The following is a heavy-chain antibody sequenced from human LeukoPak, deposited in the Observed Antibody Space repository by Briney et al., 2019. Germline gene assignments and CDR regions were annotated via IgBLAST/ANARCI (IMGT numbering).Heavy chain of an antibody. Sequence: PSETLSLTCTVPGGSISSYYWSWIRQPPGKGLEWIGYIYYSGSTNYNPSLKSRVTISVDTSKNQFSLKLSSVTAADTAVYYCAHHYDFWSGYIDYWGQGTLVTVSS. J-gene: IGHJ4*02. CDR2: IYYSGST. D-gene: IGHD3-3*01. V-gene: IGHV4-59*01. CDR3: AHHYDFWSGYIDY. CDR1: GGSISSYY.